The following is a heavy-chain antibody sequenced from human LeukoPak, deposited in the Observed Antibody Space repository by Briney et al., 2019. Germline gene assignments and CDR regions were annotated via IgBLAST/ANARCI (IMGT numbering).Heavy chain of an antibody. J-gene: IGHJ6*03. D-gene: IGHD3-22*01. CDR1: GGSISSYY. CDR2: IYYSGST. V-gene: IGHV4-59*01. Sequence: SETLSLTCTVSGGSISSYYWSWIRQPPGKGLEWIGYIYYSGSTNYNPSLKSRVTISVDTSMNQFSLKLSSVTAADTAVYYCARAGKNYYDSSGSYYYYYYMDVWGKGTTVTVSS. CDR3: ARAGKNYYDSSGSYYYYYYMDV.